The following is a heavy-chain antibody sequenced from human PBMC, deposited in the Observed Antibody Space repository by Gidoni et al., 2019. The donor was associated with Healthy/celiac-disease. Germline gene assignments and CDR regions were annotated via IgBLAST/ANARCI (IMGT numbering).Heavy chain of an antibody. V-gene: IGHV3-30*18. CDR3: AKDYDFQGLGYFDY. CDR2: ISYDVSNK. CDR1: GFPFCSYG. Sequence: QVQLVESGGGVVQPGRSLRLSCAASGFPFCSYGMPWVRPAPGKGLEWGAFISYDVSNKYYADSVKGRFTISRDNSKNTLYLQMNSLRAEDTAVYYCAKDYDFQGLGYFDYWGQGTLVTVSS. J-gene: IGHJ4*02. D-gene: IGHD3-3*01.